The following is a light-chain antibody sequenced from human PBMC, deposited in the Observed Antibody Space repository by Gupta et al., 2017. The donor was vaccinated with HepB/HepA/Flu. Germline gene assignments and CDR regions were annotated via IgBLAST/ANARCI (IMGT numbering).Light chain of an antibody. CDR2: GIS. Sequence: EIVLTQSPGTLSLSPGERATLSCRASQSVSSNYLAWYQQKSGQAPRLLIYGISSRATGVPDRFSGSGSGTDFTLTISRLEPEDFAVYYCQQYGSSPLLTFGPGTKVDIK. CDR1: QSVSSNY. J-gene: IGKJ3*01. V-gene: IGKV3-20*01. CDR3: QQYGSSPLLT.